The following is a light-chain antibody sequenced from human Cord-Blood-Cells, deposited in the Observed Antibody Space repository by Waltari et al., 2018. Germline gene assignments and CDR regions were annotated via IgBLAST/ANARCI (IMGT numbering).Light chain of an antibody. CDR3: QQYDNLPLT. CDR1: QDISNY. Sequence: DIQMPQSPSSLSASVGDRVNITCQASQDISNYLNWYQQKPGKAPKLLIYDASNLETGVPSRFSGSGSGTDFTFTISSLQPEDIATYYCQQYDNLPLTFGGGTKVEIK. CDR2: DAS. V-gene: IGKV1-33*01. J-gene: IGKJ4*01.